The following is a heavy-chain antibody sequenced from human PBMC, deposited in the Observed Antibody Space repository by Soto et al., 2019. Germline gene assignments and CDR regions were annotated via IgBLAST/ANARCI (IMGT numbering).Heavy chain of an antibody. CDR1: GFTFSTYA. CDR2: ISGNGGDYT. CDR3: VPLCRYCSTTTPS. D-gene: IGHD2-2*01. V-gene: IGHV3-23*01. Sequence: GGSLRLSCVASGFTFSTYAMSWVRQAPRKGLEWVSAISGNGGDYTYYADSVKGRFTISRDNSKNTLYLQMNSLRAEDTAVYYCVPLCRYCSTTTPSWGQGTLVTVSS. J-gene: IGHJ4*02.